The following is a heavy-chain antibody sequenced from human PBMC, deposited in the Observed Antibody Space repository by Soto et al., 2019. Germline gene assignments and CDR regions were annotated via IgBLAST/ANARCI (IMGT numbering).Heavy chain of an antibody. CDR3: ARARSSAGPFDY. CDR1: EFNFRSHS. V-gene: IGHV3-21*01. Sequence: PGGSLRHSCGASEFNFRSHSMNWVRQAPGKGLEWASSISSSSSYIYYADSVKGRFTISRDNAKNSLYLQMNSLRAEDTAVYYCARARSSAGPFDYWGQGTLVTVSS. CDR2: ISSSSSYI. D-gene: IGHD6-6*01. J-gene: IGHJ4*02.